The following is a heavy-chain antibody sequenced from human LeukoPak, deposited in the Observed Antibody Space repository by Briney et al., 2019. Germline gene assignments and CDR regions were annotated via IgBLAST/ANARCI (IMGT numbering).Heavy chain of an antibody. CDR1: GFTFSSYS. V-gene: IGHV3-48*01. Sequence: GGSLRLSCAASGFTFSSYSMNWVRQAPGKGLEWVSYISSSSSTIYYADSVKGRFTISRDNAKNSLYLQMNCLRAEDTAVYYCARDHFDYWGQGTLVTVSS. J-gene: IGHJ4*02. CDR3: ARDHFDY. CDR2: ISSSSSTI.